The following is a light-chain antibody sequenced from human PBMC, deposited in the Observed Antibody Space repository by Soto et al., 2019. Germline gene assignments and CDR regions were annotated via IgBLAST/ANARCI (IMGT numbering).Light chain of an antibody. J-gene: IGLJ2*01. CDR2: DTS. V-gene: IGLV7-46*01. CDR1: TGAVTSGHY. CDR3: LLSYSGARSVV. Sequence: QAVVTQEPSLNVSPGGTVTLTCGSSTGAVTSGHYPYWFQQKSDQGPRTLIYDTSNKHSWTPARFSGSLLGGKAALTLAGAQPEDEAEYYCLLSYSGARSVVFGGGTKLTVL.